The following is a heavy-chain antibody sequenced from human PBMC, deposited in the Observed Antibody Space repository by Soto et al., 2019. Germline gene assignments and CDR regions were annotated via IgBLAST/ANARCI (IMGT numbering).Heavy chain of an antibody. CDR2: ISAYNGNT. Sequence: QVQLVQSGAEVKKPGASVKVSCKASGYTFTSYGISWVRQAPGQGLEWMGWISAYNGNTNYAQKLQSRVTMTTDTSTSTAYMELRSLRSDDTAVYYCARIPDYVWGSYRYTQTGDFQHWGQGTLVTVSS. J-gene: IGHJ1*01. V-gene: IGHV1-18*04. CDR3: ARIPDYVWGSYRYTQTGDFQH. CDR1: GYTFTSYG. D-gene: IGHD3-16*02.